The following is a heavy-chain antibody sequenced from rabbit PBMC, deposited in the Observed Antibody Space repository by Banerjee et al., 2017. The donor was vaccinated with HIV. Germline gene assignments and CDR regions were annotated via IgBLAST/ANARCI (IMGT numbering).Heavy chain of an antibody. V-gene: IGHV1S43*01. CDR2: IYSSNGDK. CDR1: GFSFSSNYY. CDR3: GRDRDGDAGYGSLAL. Sequence: QSLEESGGGLVKPGASLTLTCAASGFSFSSNYYMCWVRQTPGKGLELIACIYSSNGDKWYASWVNGRFTISRSTSLNTVDLKMTSLTVADTATYFCGRDRDGDAGYGSLALWGPGDPRHRL. J-gene: IGHJ6*01. D-gene: IGHD6-1*01.